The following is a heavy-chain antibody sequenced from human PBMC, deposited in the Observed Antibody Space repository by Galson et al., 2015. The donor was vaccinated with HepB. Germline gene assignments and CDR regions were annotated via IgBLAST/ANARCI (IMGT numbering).Heavy chain of an antibody. D-gene: IGHD2-2*01. CDR1: GYSFTSYW. CDR2: IDPSDSYT. J-gene: IGHJ6*02. V-gene: IGHV5-10-1*01. CDR3: ARHVREQYQLLPPYYYYGMDV. Sequence: QSGAEVKKPGESLRISCKGSGYSFTSYWISWVRQMPGKGLEWMGRIDPSDSYTNYSPSFQGHVTISADKSISTAYLQWSSLKASDTAMYYCARHVREQYQLLPPYYYYGMDVWGQGTTVTVSS.